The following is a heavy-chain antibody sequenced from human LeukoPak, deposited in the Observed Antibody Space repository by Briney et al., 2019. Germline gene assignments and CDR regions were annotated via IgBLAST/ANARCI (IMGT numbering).Heavy chain of an antibody. Sequence: PGGSLRLSCAASGFTFSNYAMSWVRQAPGRGLEWVSSISRNSRHVYYADSVKGRFSISREDADNSVFLQMNGLTAEDTALYYCVRDMSTATTCYLQHWGQGTLVTVSS. CDR3: VRDMSTATTCYLQH. CDR1: GFTFSNYA. D-gene: IGHD4-17*01. V-gene: IGHV3-21*06. CDR2: ISRNSRHV. J-gene: IGHJ1*01.